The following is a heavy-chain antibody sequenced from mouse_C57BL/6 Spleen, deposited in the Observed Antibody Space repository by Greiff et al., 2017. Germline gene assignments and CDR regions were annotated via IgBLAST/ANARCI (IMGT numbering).Heavy chain of an antibody. J-gene: IGHJ2*01. Sequence: VKLQQPGAELVMPGASVKLSCKASGYTFTSYWMHWVKQRPGQGLEWIGEIDPSDSYTNYNQKFKGKSTLTVDKSSSTAYMQLSSLTSEDSAVYYCARGANWDYWGQGTTLTVSS. D-gene: IGHD4-1*01. V-gene: IGHV1-69*01. CDR3: ARGANWDY. CDR1: GYTFTSYW. CDR2: IDPSDSYT.